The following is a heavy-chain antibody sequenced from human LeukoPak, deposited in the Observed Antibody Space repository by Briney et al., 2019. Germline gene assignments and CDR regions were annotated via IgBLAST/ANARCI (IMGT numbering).Heavy chain of an antibody. CDR2: IYYSGGT. CDR1: GGSITSGGYY. V-gene: IGHV4-31*03. J-gene: IGHJ2*01. Sequence: PSETLSLTCTVSGGSITSGGYYWSWIRQHPGKGLEWIGYIYYSGGTYYNPSLQSRITISVDTSENQFSLKLSSVTAADTAVHYCARVRGIAAAYWYFDLWGRGTLVTASS. CDR3: ARVRGIAAAYWYFDL. D-gene: IGHD6-25*01.